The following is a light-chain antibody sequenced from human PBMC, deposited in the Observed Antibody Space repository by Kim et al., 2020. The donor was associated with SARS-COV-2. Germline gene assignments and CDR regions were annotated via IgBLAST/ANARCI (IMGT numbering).Light chain of an antibody. CDR3: QAWDGSAVV. V-gene: IGLV3-1*01. Sequence: VSPGQTASITCSGDKLGDKYASWYQQKPGQSPVLVMYKDNKRPSGIPERFSGSNSGNTATLTISGTQAMDEADYYCQAWDGSAVVFGGGTQLTVL. J-gene: IGLJ2*01. CDR2: KDN. CDR1: KLGDKY.